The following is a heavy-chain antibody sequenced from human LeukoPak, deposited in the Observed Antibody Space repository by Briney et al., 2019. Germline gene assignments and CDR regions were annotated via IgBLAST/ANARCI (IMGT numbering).Heavy chain of an antibody. CDR3: ARDRGGYYYDSSGYSDFDY. V-gene: IGHV1-18*01. Sequence: VASVKVSCKASGYTFTSYGISWVRHAPGQGLEWMGWISAYNGNTNYAQKLQGRVTMTTDTSTSTAYMELRSLRSDDTAVYYCARDRGGYYYDSSGYSDFDYWGQGTLVTVSS. CDR2: ISAYNGNT. D-gene: IGHD3-22*01. CDR1: GYTFTSYG. J-gene: IGHJ4*02.